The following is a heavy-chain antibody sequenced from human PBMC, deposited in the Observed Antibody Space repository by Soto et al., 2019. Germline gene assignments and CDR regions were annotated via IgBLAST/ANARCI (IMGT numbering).Heavy chain of an antibody. J-gene: IGHJ5*02. V-gene: IGHV1-3*01. Sequence: ASVKVSCKASGYTFTSYAMHWVRQAPGQRLEWMGWINAGNGNTKYSQKFQGQVTISADKSSNTAYVQWSSLKASDTAIYYCARLAVPATMLKIWFDPWGQGTLVTVSS. CDR1: GYTFTSYA. CDR3: ARLAVPATMLKIWFDP. CDR2: INAGNGNT. D-gene: IGHD2-2*01.